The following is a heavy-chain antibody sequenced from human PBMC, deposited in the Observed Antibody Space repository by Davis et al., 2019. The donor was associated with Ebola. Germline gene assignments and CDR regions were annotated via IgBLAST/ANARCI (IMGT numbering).Heavy chain of an antibody. J-gene: IGHJ6*02. CDR1: GYTLTELS. CDR3: ASGGITMVVVPLDYNFYAMDV. D-gene: IGHD3-22*01. Sequence: AASVKVSCKVSGYTLTELSMHWVRQAPGQGLEWMGRINPNSGGTNYAQKFRGRVIMTRDTSISTAYMELSRLRSDDTGVYYCASGGITMVVVPLDYNFYAMDVWGQGTTVTVSS. CDR2: INPNSGGT. V-gene: IGHV1-2*05.